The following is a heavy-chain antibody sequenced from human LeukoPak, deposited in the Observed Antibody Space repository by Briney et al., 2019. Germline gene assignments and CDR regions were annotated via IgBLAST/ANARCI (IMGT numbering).Heavy chain of an antibody. D-gene: IGHD1-14*01. J-gene: IGHJ3*02. V-gene: IGHV3-7*03. CDR3: ARDVLAAGATGTFDI. CDR2: IKQDGSEK. Sequence: GGSLRLSCAASTFTFSKYWMSWVRQAPGKGLEWVANIKQDGSEKYYVDSVKGRFTISRDNAKTSLYLQMNSLRAEDTAVYYCARDVLAAGATGTFDIWGQGTMVTVSS. CDR1: TFTFSKYW.